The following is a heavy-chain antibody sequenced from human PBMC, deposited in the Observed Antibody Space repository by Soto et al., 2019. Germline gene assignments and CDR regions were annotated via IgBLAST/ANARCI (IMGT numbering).Heavy chain of an antibody. CDR1: GFTFSGSA. CDR3: TRHPYYYDSSGYWSPFDY. CDR2: IRSKANSYAT. Sequence: EVQLVESGGGLVQPGGSLKLSCAASGFTFSGSAMHWVRQASGKGLEWVGRIRSKANSYATAYAASVKGRFTISRDDSKNTAYLQMNRLKTEDTAVYYCTRHPYYYDSSGYWSPFDYWGQGTLVTVSS. J-gene: IGHJ4*02. V-gene: IGHV3-73*02. D-gene: IGHD3-22*01.